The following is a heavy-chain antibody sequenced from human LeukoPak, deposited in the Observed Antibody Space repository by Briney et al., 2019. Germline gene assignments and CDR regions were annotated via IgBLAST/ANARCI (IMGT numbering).Heavy chain of an antibody. V-gene: IGHV4-59*11. J-gene: IGHJ4*02. D-gene: IGHD6-6*01. CDR1: GGSISSHY. CDR3: ARAYSSSSGRPFDY. CDR2: IYYTGTT. Sequence: SETLSLTCSVSGGSISSHYWSWIRQPPGKELEWIGYIYYTGTTNYKPSLKSRVTISVDTSKNQFTLNLTSVTAADTAVYYCARAYSSSSGRPFDYWGQGTLVTVSS.